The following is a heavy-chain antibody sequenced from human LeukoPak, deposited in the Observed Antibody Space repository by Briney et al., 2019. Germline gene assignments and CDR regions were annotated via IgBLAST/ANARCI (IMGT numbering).Heavy chain of an antibody. J-gene: IGHJ3*02. CDR3: ARRSQCNLYTCSKGGGFDI. CDR1: GYTFTSYA. CDR2: INAGNGNT. D-gene: IGHD2/OR15-2a*01. V-gene: IGHV1-3*01. Sequence: GASVKVSCKASGYTFTSYAMHWVRQAPGQRLEWMGWINAGNGNTKYSQKFQGRVTITRDTSANTAYMELSSLRSDDTAVYYCARRSQCNLYTCSKGGGFDIWGQGAMVTVSS.